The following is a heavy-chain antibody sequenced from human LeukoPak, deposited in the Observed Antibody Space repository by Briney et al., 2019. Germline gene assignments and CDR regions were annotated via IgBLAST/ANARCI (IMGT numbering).Heavy chain of an antibody. J-gene: IGHJ4*02. Sequence: ASVKVSCKASGYTFTSYYMHWVRQAPGQGLEWMGTINPSGGSTSYAQKFQGRVTMTRDTSTSTVYMELSSLRSEDTAVYYCARGFGVTMVRGVIVFFDYWGQGTLVTVSS. V-gene: IGHV1-46*01. CDR1: GYTFTSYY. CDR2: INPSGGST. D-gene: IGHD3-10*01. CDR3: ARGFGVTMVRGVIVFFDY.